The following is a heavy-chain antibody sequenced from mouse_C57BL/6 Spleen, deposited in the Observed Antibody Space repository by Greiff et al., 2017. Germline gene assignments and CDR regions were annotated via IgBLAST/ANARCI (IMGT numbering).Heavy chain of an antibody. CDR3: ARLDYSNLY. J-gene: IGHJ2*01. CDR1: GYAFSSSW. CDR2: IYPGDGDT. V-gene: IGHV1-82*01. D-gene: IGHD2-5*01. Sequence: QVQLQQSGPELVKPGASVKISCKASGYAFSSSWMNWVKQRPGKGLEWIGRIYPGDGDTNYNGKFKGKATLTADKSSSTAYMQLSSLTSEDSAVYFCARLDYSNLYWGQGTTLTVSS.